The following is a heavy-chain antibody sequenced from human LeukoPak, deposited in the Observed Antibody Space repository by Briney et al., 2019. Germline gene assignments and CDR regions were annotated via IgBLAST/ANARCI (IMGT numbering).Heavy chain of an antibody. D-gene: IGHD2-2*01. CDR1: GGSISSSNW. J-gene: IGHJ5*02. V-gene: IGHV4-4*03. Sequence: PETLSLTCAVSGGSISSSNWWSWVRQPPGQGLEWIGEIYHSGSTNYNPSLKSRVTISVDKSKNQFSLKLSSVTAADTAVYYCARSSVVPAASNWFDPWGQGTLVTVSS. CDR2: IYHSGST. CDR3: ARSSVVPAASNWFDP.